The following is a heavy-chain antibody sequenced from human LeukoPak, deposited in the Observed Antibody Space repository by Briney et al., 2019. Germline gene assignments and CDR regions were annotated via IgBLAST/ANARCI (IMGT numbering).Heavy chain of an antibody. D-gene: IGHD6-19*01. CDR3: ARSPVTGLDY. J-gene: IGHJ4*02. Sequence: SETLSLTGTVSGGSISSSSYYWRWSRKPPGKGLEWIASIDSSGSTYYNPSLKSRITMFVDTSKNQLSLRLSSVTAADTAVYYCARSPVTGLDYCGQGALVTVSS. CDR1: GGSISSSSYY. V-gene: IGHV4-39*01. CDR2: IDSSGST.